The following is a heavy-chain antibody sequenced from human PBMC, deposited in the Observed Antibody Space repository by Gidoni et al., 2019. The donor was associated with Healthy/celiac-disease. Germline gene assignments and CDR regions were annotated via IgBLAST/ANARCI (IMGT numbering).Heavy chain of an antibody. CDR2: IYHSGST. V-gene: IGHV4-4*02. J-gene: IGHJ4*02. Sequence: QVQLQESGPGLVKPSGTLSLTCAVSGGSISSSNWWSWVRQPPGKGLAWIGEIYHSGSTNYNPSPKSRVTISVDKSKNQFSLKLSSVTAADTAVYYCARVYSSGWYGKFDYWGQGTLVTVSS. CDR3: ARVYSSGWYGKFDY. D-gene: IGHD6-19*01. CDR1: GGSISSSNW.